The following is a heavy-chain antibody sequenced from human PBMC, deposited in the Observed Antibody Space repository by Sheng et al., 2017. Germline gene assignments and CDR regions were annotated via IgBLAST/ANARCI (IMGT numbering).Heavy chain of an antibody. J-gene: IGHJ6*03. CDR1: GGSFSGYY. V-gene: IGHV4-34*01. CDR2: INHSGST. Sequence: QVQLQQWGAGLLKPSETLSLTCAVYGGSFSGYYWSWIRQPPGKGLEWIGEINHSGSTNYNPSLKSRVTISVDTSKNQFSLKLSSVTAADTAVYYCARAVNIVATSSKDYYIDVWGKGTTVTVSS. CDR3: ARAVNIVATSSKDYYIDV. D-gene: IGHD5-12*01.